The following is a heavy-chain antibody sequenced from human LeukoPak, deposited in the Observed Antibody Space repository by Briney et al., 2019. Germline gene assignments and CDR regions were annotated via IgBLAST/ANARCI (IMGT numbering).Heavy chain of an antibody. D-gene: IGHD3-22*01. Sequence: SETLSLTCTVSGGSISSYYRSGIRQPPGKRLEWIAYIYYSGTTNYNPSLKSRVTISVDTSKTQFSLKLCSVTAADTAVYYCARHSTMIVVRAFDIWGQGTMVTVSS. V-gene: IGHV4-59*08. CDR3: ARHSTMIVVRAFDI. J-gene: IGHJ3*02. CDR1: GGSISSYY. CDR2: IYYSGTT.